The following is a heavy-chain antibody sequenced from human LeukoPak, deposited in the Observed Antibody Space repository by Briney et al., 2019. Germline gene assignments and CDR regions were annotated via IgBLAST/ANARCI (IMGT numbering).Heavy chain of an antibody. CDR3: AKGRGYYYDGSGYPNYFDY. CDR1: GFTFSSYA. CDR2: ISGSGGST. V-gene: IGHV3-23*01. Sequence: PGGSLRLSCAASGFTFSSYAMSWVRQAPGKGLEWVSAISGSGGSTYYADSVKGRFTISRDNSKNTLYLQMNSLRAEDTAVYYCAKGRGYYYDGSGYPNYFDYWGQGTLVTVSS. J-gene: IGHJ4*02. D-gene: IGHD3-22*01.